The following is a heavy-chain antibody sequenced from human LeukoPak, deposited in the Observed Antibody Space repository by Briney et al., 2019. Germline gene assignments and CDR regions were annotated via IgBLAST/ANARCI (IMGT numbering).Heavy chain of an antibody. CDR1: GDSISNYY. CDR2: IYYSGST. J-gene: IGHJ5*01. Sequence: SETLSLTCTVSGDSISNYYWSWIRQPPGKGLEWIGYIYYSGSTNYNPSLKGRVTISVDTSKNQFSLKLSSVTAADTAVYYCASLYYYDSSGYYKFDSWGQGTLVTVSS. D-gene: IGHD3-22*01. CDR3: ASLYYYDSSGYYKFDS. V-gene: IGHV4-59*08.